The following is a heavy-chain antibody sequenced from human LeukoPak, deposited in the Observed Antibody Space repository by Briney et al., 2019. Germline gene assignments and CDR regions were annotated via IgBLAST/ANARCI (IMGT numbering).Heavy chain of an antibody. CDR3: ARGTYGYYMDV. V-gene: IGHV4-38-2*02. CDR1: NYSFSNRHY. CDR2: MYCSGST. D-gene: IGHD4-17*01. J-gene: IGHJ6*03. Sequence: SETLALTCSGCNYSFSNRHYRGSLRQPPGKGLGWVGSMYCSGSTFYNPSRKSRVTISLDTTKNQFSLKLSSVTAADTAVYFCARGTYGYYMDVWGKGITVTVSS.